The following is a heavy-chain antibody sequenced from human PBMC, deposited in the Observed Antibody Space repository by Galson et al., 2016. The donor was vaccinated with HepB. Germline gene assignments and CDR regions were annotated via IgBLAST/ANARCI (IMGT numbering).Heavy chain of an antibody. CDR1: GFTFSSYG. D-gene: IGHD2-2*01. CDR2: ISYDGSHQ. Sequence: SLRLSCAASGFTFSSYGMHWVRQAPGKGLEWVAAISYDGSHQYYADSVKGRFTISRDSPKNTLFLQMNSLRAEDTAVYYCAKDGCNSCVYYYYGVDVWGKGTRSPSPQ. V-gene: IGHV3-30*18. J-gene: IGHJ6*04. CDR3: AKDGCNSCVYYYYGVDV.